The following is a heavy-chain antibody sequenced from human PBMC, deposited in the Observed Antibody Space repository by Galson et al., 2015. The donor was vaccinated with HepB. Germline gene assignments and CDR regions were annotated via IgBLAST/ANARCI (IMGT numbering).Heavy chain of an antibody. CDR3: AHHRGGGYNY. J-gene: IGHJ4*02. CDR1: GLSHSSSGVG. Sequence: PALVKPTQTLTLTCTFSGLSHSSSGVGVGWIRQPPGKALEWLALIYWDDDKRYSPSLKSRLTVTKDTPKNQLVLTMTNMDPVDTATYFCAHHRGGGYNYWGQGTLVTASS. D-gene: IGHD3-22*01. CDR2: IYWDDDK. V-gene: IGHV2-5*02.